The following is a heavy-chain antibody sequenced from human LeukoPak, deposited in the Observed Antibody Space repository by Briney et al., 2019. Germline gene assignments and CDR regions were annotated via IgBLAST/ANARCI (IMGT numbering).Heavy chain of an antibody. V-gene: IGHV4-39*07. Sequence: PSETLSLTCTVSGGSISSSSYYWGWIRQPPGKGLEWIGSIYYSGSTYYNPSLKSRVTISVDSSKNQFSLRLSSVTAADTAVYYCARSSEWLFFDYWGQGTLVTVSS. D-gene: IGHD5-24*01. CDR1: GGSISSSSYY. CDR2: IYYSGST. CDR3: ARSSEWLFFDY. J-gene: IGHJ4*02.